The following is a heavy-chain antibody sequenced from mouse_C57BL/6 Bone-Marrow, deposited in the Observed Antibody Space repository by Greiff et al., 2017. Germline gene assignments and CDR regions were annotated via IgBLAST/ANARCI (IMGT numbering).Heavy chain of an antibody. V-gene: IGHV1-47*01. CDR1: GYTFTTYP. CDR3: ARGGNYGGYYFDY. J-gene: IGHJ2*01. CDR2: FHPYNDDT. Sequence: VQLQESGAELVKPGASVKMSCKASGYTFTTYPIEWMKQNHGKSLEWIGNFHPYNDDTKYNEKFKGKAALTVEKSSSTVYLELSRLTSDDSAVYYCARGGNYGGYYFDYWGQGTTLTVSS. D-gene: IGHD2-1*01.